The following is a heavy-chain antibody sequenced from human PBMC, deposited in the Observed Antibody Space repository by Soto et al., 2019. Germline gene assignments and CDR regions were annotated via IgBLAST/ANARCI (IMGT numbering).Heavy chain of an antibody. D-gene: IGHD2-8*01. Sequence: QVQLQESGPGLVKPSETLSLTCTVSGDSISNLFWSWIWQPTGKGLESLGRISARGRTNYNPSLQSRVAMSIDTSKNQFTLRLTSLSSADTAVYFCARGMGRYFDLWGRGTLVTVFS. J-gene: IGHJ2*01. V-gene: IGHV4-4*07. CDR1: GDSISNLF. CDR3: ARGMGRYFDL. CDR2: ISARGRT.